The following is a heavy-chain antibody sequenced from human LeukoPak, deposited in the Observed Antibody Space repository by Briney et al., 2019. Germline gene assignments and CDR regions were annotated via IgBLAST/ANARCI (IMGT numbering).Heavy chain of an antibody. CDR3: AKTTTGYSSGRFPGWPVDY. V-gene: IGHV3-7*03. Sequence: GGSLRLSCGASGFTFSSYWMSWFRQAPGGGLERVASIKDDGTARYYVDSLAGRFTISRDNSKNTVYLQMNSLRAEDTAVYYCAKTTTGYSSGRFPGWPVDYWGQGTLVTVSS. J-gene: IGHJ4*02. CDR2: IKDDGTAR. D-gene: IGHD6-19*01. CDR1: GFTFSSYW.